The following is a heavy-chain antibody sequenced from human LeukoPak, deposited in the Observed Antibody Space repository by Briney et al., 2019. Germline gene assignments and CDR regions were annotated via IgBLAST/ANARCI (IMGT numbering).Heavy chain of an antibody. V-gene: IGHV3-33*01. Sequence: GGSLRLSCAASGFTFSSYGMHWVRQAPGKGLEWVAVIWYVGSNKYYADSVKGRFTISRDNSKNTLYLQMNSLRAEDTAVYYCARDRFGALTIWFDPWGQGTLVTVSS. J-gene: IGHJ5*02. CDR2: IWYVGSNK. CDR1: GFTFSSYG. D-gene: IGHD3-10*01. CDR3: ARDRFGALTIWFDP.